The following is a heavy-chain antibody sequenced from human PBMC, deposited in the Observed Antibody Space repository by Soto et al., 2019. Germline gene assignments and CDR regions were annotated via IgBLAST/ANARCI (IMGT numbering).Heavy chain of an antibody. D-gene: IGHD3-22*01. CDR1: GFIFSSYG. Sequence: QVQLVESGGAVVQPGRSLRLSCAASGFIFSSYGMHWVRQAPGKGLEWVAVISYDGSNEYYADSVKGRFTISRDNSKNTLYLQMNSLRAEDTAVYYCAKGATYYYDSSGAWGQGTLVTVSS. J-gene: IGHJ4*02. CDR2: ISYDGSNE. CDR3: AKGATYYYDSSGA. V-gene: IGHV3-30*18.